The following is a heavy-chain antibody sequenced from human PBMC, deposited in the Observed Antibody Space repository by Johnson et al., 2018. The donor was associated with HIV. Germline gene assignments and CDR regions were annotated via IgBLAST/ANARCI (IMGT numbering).Heavy chain of an antibody. V-gene: IGHV3-30*02. D-gene: IGHD5-12*01. CDR3: AYDRPTAPFIILNAVDI. CDR1: GFTVSSYG. Sequence: QVQLVESGGGLVQPGGSLRLSCAASGFTVSSYGMHWVRQAPGKGLEWVAFIRYDGSNKYYADSVKGRFTISRDDSRDTLYLQMNSLKTEDAAVYYCAYDRPTAPFIILNAVDIWGQGTMGTVSS. CDR2: IRYDGSNK. J-gene: IGHJ3*02.